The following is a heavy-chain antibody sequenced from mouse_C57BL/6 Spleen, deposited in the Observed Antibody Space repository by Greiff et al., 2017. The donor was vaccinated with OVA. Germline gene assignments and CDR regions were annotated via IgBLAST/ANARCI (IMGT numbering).Heavy chain of an antibody. J-gene: IGHJ2*01. CDR3: ATITTRGFFDY. V-gene: IGHV3-6*01. D-gene: IGHD1-2*01. CDR2: LISFCSN. Sequence: EVKLQESGPGLVKPSQSLSLTCSVTGYSITSGYYWNWIRQFPGHKLAWMCYLISFCSNNYNPSLKNRISITRDTSKNQFFLKLNSVTTEDTATYYCATITTRGFFDYWGQGTTLTVSS. CDR1: GYSITSGYY.